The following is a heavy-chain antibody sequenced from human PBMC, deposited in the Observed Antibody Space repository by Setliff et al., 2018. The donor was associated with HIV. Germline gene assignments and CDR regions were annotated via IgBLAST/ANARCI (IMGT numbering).Heavy chain of an antibody. CDR2: INEDGNKK. V-gene: IGHV3-7*03. CDR3: AKGVKWLDP. D-gene: IGHD3-16*01. CDR1: GESLSSYF. J-gene: IGHJ5*02. Sequence: LSLTCDVYGESLSSYFRSWIRQAPGKGLEWIANINEDGNKKYHAASVWGRFTISRDNAKNSLYLQMNSLRPEDTAVYYCAKGVKWLDPWGQGALVTVSS.